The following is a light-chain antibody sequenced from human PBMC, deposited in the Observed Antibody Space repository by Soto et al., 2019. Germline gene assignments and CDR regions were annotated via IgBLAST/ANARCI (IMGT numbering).Light chain of an antibody. Sequence: QSALTQPRSVSGSPGQSVTISCTGTSSDVGGYNYVSWYQQHPDKAPKLMIYDVSKRPSGVPDRFSGSKSGNTASLTISGLQAEDEADYYCCSYAGRYSWMFGGGTKLTVL. J-gene: IGLJ3*02. V-gene: IGLV2-11*01. CDR2: DVS. CDR1: SSDVGGYNY. CDR3: CSYAGRYSWM.